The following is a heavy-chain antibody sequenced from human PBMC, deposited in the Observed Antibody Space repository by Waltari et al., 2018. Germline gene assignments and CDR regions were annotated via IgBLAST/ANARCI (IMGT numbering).Heavy chain of an antibody. J-gene: IGHJ5*02. CDR3: ARPLGYCRRNKCRQPWFDP. D-gene: IGHD2-15*01. V-gene: IGHV4-34*01. CDR2: INHRGTT. CDR1: GGSFSGYS. Sequence: QVQLQQWGAGLLKASETLSLTCAVYGGSFSGYSWSWIRQPPGTGLEWSGEINHRGTTNYNPSVKSRFTISVDASKSQFSLYLNSVDAADTAVYYCARPLGYCRRNKCRQPWFDPWGQGTLVTVSS.